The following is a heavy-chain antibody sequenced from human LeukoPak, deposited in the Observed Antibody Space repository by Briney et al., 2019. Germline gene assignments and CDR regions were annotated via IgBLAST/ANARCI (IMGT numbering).Heavy chain of an antibody. CDR3: ASHPYHDDNAYLNH. J-gene: IGHJ4*02. D-gene: IGHD3-16*01. V-gene: IGHV3-7*01. CDR2: IKQDGSVK. Sequence: GGSLRLSCAASGLPLSLYWMNWVRQAPGKGLEWVANIKQDGSVKHYVDSVKGRFTISRDNAKNSLFLQMDSLTAEDTAMYFCASHPYHDDNAYLNHWGQGTLVTVSS. CDR1: GLPLSLYW.